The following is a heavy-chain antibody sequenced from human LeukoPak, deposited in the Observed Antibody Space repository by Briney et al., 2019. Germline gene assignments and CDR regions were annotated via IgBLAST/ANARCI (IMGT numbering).Heavy chain of an antibody. CDR2: INHSGST. CDR3: LRNDFDWLFTYAPDNRFDP. V-gene: IGHV4-34*01. CDR1: AGSFSGCY. D-gene: IGHD3-9*01. J-gene: IGHJ5*02. Sequence: PSQTLSLTCAVSAGSFSGCYWCWLCLPPGKGLDLIGVINHSGSTNYNPSLKIRVTISVDVSKNQFLLALSPLTAPDTAVSFCLRNDFDWLFTYAPDNRFDPGGGGTVDPVSS.